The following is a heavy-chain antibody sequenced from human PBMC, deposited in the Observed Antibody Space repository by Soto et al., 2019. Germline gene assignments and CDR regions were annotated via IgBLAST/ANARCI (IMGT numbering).Heavy chain of an antibody. D-gene: IGHD2-15*01. Sequence: ASVKVSCKASGVTFSSYAISWVRQAPGQGLEWMGGIIPIFGTANYAQKFQGRVTITADESTSTAYMELSSLRSEDTAVYYCARVGCSGGSCYGPHYYYYYGMDVWGQGTTVTVSS. CDR2: IIPIFGTA. V-gene: IGHV1-69*13. CDR1: GVTFSSYA. CDR3: ARVGCSGGSCYGPHYYYYYGMDV. J-gene: IGHJ6*02.